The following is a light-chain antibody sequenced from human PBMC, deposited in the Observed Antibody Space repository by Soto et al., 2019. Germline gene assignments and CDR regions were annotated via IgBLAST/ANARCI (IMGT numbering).Light chain of an antibody. CDR1: QDIRSD. Sequence: AIQMTQSPSSLSASVGDRVTITCRASQDIRSDLGWYQQKPGKAPKLLIFATSTLHYGVPSRFSGSGSGTDFTLTIGSLQPEDFATHYCLQDFDYPRTFGQGTKLVIK. CDR2: ATS. J-gene: IGKJ2*01. CDR3: LQDFDYPRT. V-gene: IGKV1-6*01.